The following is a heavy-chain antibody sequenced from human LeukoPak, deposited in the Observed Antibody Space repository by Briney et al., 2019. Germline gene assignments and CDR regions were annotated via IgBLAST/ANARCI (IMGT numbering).Heavy chain of an antibody. CDR2: ISNDGTST. J-gene: IGHJ4*02. V-gene: IGHV3-74*01. Sequence: GGSLRLSCAVSGLTFSNYWMHWVRQAPGKGLVWVSRISNDGTSTDYADSVKGRFTISRDNAKRGEDTAVYYCARDGQGLHYWGQGALVTVSS. CDR3: ARDGQGLHY. D-gene: IGHD4-11*01. CDR1: GLTFSNYW.